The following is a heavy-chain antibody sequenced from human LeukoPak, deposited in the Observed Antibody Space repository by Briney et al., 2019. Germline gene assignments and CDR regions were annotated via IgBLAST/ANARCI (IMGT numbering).Heavy chain of an antibody. Sequence: SETLSLTCTVSGGSIRSSYYYWGWIRQPPGKGLEWIGSIYDSGSTYYNPSLKSRVTISVDTSKNQFSLKLSSVTAADTAVYYCARGTFSGYSYGQGSPMFDYWGQGTLVTVSS. V-gene: IGHV4-39*07. D-gene: IGHD5-18*01. CDR3: ARGTFSGYSYGQGSPMFDY. J-gene: IGHJ4*02. CDR2: IYDSGST. CDR1: GGSIRSSYYY.